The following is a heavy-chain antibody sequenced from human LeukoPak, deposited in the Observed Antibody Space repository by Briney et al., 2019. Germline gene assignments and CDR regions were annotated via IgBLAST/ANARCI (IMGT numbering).Heavy chain of an antibody. J-gene: IGHJ4*02. CDR1: GYSISRGYY. V-gene: IGHV4-38-2*01. CDR3: AGAGWIMTSGIDY. Sequence: SETLSLTCGVSGYSISRGYYWAWLRQPPGKGLEWIGTIYHTGSTYYTPSLGGRATISVDTSKNEFSLNLNSVTAADTAVYYCAGAGWIMTSGIDYWGEGALVTVSS. D-gene: IGHD2-2*03. CDR2: IYHTGST.